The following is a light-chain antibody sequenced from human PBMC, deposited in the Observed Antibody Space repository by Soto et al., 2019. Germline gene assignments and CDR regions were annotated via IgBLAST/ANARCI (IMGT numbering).Light chain of an antibody. V-gene: IGKV3-15*01. CDR2: GAS. CDR3: QQYNNWPLHT. CDR1: QSVRNN. J-gene: IGKJ2*01. Sequence: EIVMSQSPATLSVSPGERATLSCRASQSVRNNLAWYQQRPGQAPRLLMYGASTRPSGIPARFTGGGSGTDFTLTITSLQSEDFAVYYCQQYNNWPLHTFGQGTKLEIK.